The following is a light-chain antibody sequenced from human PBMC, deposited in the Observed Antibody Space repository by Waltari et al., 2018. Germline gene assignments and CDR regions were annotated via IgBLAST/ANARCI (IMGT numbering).Light chain of an antibody. CDR3: CSYTPTGPVV. CDR2: DVN. J-gene: IGLJ2*01. V-gene: IGLV2-14*03. Sequence: QSVLTQPASVPGSPGQSIPISCTGTSSDLVTYNYVPCYQHPPGGAPKLIIFDVNVRPSWVSNRFSGSKSGNPAFLTISGLQTEDEGHFYCCSYTPTGPVVFGGGTKLTVL. CDR1: SSDLVTYNY.